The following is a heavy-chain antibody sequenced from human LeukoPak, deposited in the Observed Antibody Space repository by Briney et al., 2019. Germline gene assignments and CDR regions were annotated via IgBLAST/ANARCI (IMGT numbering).Heavy chain of an antibody. D-gene: IGHD4-17*01. CDR1: SGSIISYY. CDR2: IYSSGST. J-gene: IGHJ5*02. V-gene: IGHV4-4*07. Sequence: PSETLSLTCTVSSGSIISYYWSWIRQPAGKGLEWIGRIYSSGSTNYNPSLKSRVTMSVDTSKNQFSLKLSSVTAADTAVYYCALVTTSFRSDNWFDPWGQGTLVTVSS. CDR3: ALVTTSFRSDNWFDP.